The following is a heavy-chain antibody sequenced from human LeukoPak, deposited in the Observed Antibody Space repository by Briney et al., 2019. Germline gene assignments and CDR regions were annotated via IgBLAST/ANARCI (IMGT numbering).Heavy chain of an antibody. CDR3: ATYSSSPSGFDY. Sequence: PSETLSLACTVSGGSISSYYWSWIRQPPGKGLEWIGYIYYSGSTNYNPSLKSRVTISVDTSKNQFSLKLSSVTAADTAVYYCATYSSSPSGFDYWGQGTLVTVSS. D-gene: IGHD6-6*01. V-gene: IGHV4-59*01. CDR1: GGSISSYY. J-gene: IGHJ4*02. CDR2: IYYSGST.